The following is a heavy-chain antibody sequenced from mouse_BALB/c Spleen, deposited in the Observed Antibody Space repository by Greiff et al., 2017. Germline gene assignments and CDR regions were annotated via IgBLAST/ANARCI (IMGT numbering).Heavy chain of an antibody. J-gene: IGHJ4*01. V-gene: IGHV5-9-4*01. CDR2: ISSGGSYT. D-gene: IGHD2-4*01. Sequence: EVKLVESGGGLVKPGGSLKLSCAASGFTFSSYAMSWVRQSPEKRLEWVAEISSGGSYTYYPDTVTGRFTISRDNAKNTLYLEMSSLRSEDTAMYYCARDDYDGFYAMDYWGQGTSVTVSS. CDR3: ARDDYDGFYAMDY. CDR1: GFTFSSYA.